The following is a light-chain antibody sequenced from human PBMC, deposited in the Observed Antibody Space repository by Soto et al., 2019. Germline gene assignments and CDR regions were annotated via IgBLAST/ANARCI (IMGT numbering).Light chain of an antibody. CDR1: QSVSSSY. V-gene: IGKV3-20*01. J-gene: IGKJ1*01. CDR2: GES. Sequence: IVLTHSPGTLSLSPGERATLSCSASQSVSSSYLAWYQQKPGQAPRLLIYGESSRATGIPDRFSGSGSGKDFTLTISRLEPEDFAVYYCQQYGSSPETFGQGTKVDIK. CDR3: QQYGSSPET.